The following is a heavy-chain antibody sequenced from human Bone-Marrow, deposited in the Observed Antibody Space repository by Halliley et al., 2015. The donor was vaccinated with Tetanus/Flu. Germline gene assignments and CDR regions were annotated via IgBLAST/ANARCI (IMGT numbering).Heavy chain of an antibody. V-gene: IGHV4-31*03. Sequence: LRLSCSVSGGTISSGGYLWSWIRPHPGKGLEWIGYIFYSGSTYYNPSLRSSVTISLETSKNQFSLKLSSVTAADTAVYYCARDGLQSFDYWGQGTLVTVPS. CDR3: ARDGLQSFDY. J-gene: IGHJ4*01. CDR2: IFYSGST. CDR1: GGTISSGGYL.